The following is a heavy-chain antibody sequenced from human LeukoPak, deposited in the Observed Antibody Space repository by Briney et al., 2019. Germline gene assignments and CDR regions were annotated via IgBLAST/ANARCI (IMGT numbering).Heavy chain of an antibody. CDR2: IVVGSGNT. V-gene: IGHV1-58*02. CDR1: GFTFTHSA. J-gene: IGHJ6*02. D-gene: IGHD6-13*01. Sequence: ASVKVSCKASGFTFTHSAMQWVRQARGQRLEWMGWIVVGSGNTHYAQNFQKRVTITRDMSTSTTYMELSSLRSEDTAVYYCAAEVSSSSVNYYYYSMDVWGQGTTVTVCS. CDR3: AAEVSSSSVNYYYYSMDV.